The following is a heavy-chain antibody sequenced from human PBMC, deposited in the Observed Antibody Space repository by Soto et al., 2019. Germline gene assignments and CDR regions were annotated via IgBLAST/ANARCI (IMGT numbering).Heavy chain of an antibody. CDR1: GGSISSYY. Sequence: SETLSLTCTVSGGSISSYYWSWVRQPPGKGLEWIGYIYYSGSTNYNPSLKSRVTISVDTSKNQFSLKLSSVTAADTAVYYCARIRRFLEWPNFDYWGQGTLVTVSS. CDR2: IYYSGST. CDR3: ARIRRFLEWPNFDY. D-gene: IGHD3-3*01. V-gene: IGHV4-59*01. J-gene: IGHJ4*02.